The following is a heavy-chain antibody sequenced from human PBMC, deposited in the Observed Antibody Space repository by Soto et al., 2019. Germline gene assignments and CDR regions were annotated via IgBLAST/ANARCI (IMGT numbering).Heavy chain of an antibody. D-gene: IGHD2-15*01. CDR2: INPSGGST. Sequence: QVQLVQSGAEVKKPGASVKVSCKASGYIFTRYDMHWVRQAPGQGLEWMGIINPSGGSTSYTQKFQGRVTMTRDTSTSTVYMDLSSLRSEDTAVYYYARGLLGFGSPYYFDYWGQGTLVTVSS. V-gene: IGHV1-46*01. J-gene: IGHJ4*02. CDR1: GYIFTRYD. CDR3: ARGLLGFGSPYYFDY.